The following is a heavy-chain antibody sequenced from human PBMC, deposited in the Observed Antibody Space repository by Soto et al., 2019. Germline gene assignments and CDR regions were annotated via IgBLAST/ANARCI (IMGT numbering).Heavy chain of an antibody. Sequence: QVQLEQSGAEVKKPGASVKVSCKTSGYTFTSYTLHWVRQAPGQGLEWMGWINAGNGREKYSQRFQDRVSLSTDKPATPAYMELRRPRSEATAVYYCARGGGWVGEASFDSWGQGTQVTVSS. J-gene: IGHJ4*02. CDR2: INAGNGRE. CDR3: ARGGGWVGEASFDS. CDR1: GYTFTSYT. D-gene: IGHD3-10*01. V-gene: IGHV1-3*01.